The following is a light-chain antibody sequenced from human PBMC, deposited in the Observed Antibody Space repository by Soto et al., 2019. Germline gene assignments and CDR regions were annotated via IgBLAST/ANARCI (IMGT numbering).Light chain of an antibody. CDR2: EVT. J-gene: IGLJ3*02. Sequence: QSALTQPASLSGSPGQSITISCTGTSSDVGAFNYVFWYQQHPGKTPKLIIYEVTNRPSGVSNRFSGSKSGNTASLTISGLQAEDEADYYCNAYASTSARLFGGGTKLTVL. CDR3: NAYASTSARL. CDR1: SSDVGAFNY. V-gene: IGLV2-14*01.